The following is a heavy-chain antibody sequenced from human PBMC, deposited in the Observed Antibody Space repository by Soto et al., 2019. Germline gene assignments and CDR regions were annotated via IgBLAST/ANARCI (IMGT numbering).Heavy chain of an antibody. CDR2: IYHSGST. J-gene: IGHJ4*02. CDR3: ARMSGTYYVPDY. CDR1: NASITSSGYY. V-gene: IGHV4-31*03. D-gene: IGHD1-26*01. Sequence: QVQLQESGPRLVEASQTLSLTCTVSNASITSSGYYWSWVRQPPGKRLEWIGYIYHSGSTFSSPSLQSRLTMSVDTSKNQFSLTLRSVTAADTAVYHCARMSGTYYVPDYWGQGTLVTVSS.